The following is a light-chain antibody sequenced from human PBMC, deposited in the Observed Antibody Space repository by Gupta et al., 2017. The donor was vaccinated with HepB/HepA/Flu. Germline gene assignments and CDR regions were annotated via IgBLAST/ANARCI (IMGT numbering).Light chain of an antibody. CDR2: DAS. J-gene: IGKJ2*02. CDR1: QSISSH. V-gene: IGKV1-39*01. Sequence: DIQMTQSPSSLSASVGDRVTITCRASQSISSHLNWYQQTPGKAPKVLIYDASTLQSGVPSRFSGSGSGTDFTLTISSLHPEDFASYYCQQNNNSPRTFGRGTXVEIK. CDR3: QQNNNSPRT.